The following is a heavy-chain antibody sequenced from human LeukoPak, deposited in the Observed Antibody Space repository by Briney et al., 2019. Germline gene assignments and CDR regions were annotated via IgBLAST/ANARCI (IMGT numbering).Heavy chain of an antibody. CDR2: ISAYNGNT. J-gene: IGHJ4*02. D-gene: IGHD1-26*01. CDR3: ARDEWELTTPPD. V-gene: IGHV1-18*01. CDR1: GYTFTSYG. Sequence: ASVKVSCKASGYTFTSYGISWVRQAPGQGLEWMGWISAYNGNTNYAQKLQGRVTMTTDTSTSTAYTELRSLRSDDTAVYYCARDEWELTTPPDWGQGTLVTVSS.